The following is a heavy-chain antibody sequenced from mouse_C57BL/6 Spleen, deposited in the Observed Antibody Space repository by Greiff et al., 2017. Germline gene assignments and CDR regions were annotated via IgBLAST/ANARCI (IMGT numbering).Heavy chain of an antibody. CDR3: ARGGYYSNYYFDY. V-gene: IGHV1-22*01. CDR2: INPNNGGT. J-gene: IGHJ2*01. Sequence: EVQLQQSGPELVKPGASVKMSCKASGYTFTDYNMHWVKQSHGKSLEWIGYINPNNGGTSYNQKFKGKATLTVNESSSTAYMELRSLTSEDSAVYYCARGGYYSNYYFDYWGQGTTLTVSS. CDR1: GYTFTDYN. D-gene: IGHD2-5*01.